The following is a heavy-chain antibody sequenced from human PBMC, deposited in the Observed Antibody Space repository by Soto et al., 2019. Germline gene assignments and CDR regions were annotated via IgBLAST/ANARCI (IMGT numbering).Heavy chain of an antibody. CDR2: ISGYNGNT. J-gene: IGHJ4*02. Sequence: ASVKVSCKASGYRFTSYGVSWVRQAPGQGLEWMGWISGYNGNTNYAQNLKGRVTMTTDASTSTAYMDLRSLRSDDTAVYYCTRDLGIAAPGARFDYWGQGTLVTVSS. D-gene: IGHD6-13*01. CDR1: GYRFTSYG. V-gene: IGHV1-18*01. CDR3: TRDLGIAAPGARFDY.